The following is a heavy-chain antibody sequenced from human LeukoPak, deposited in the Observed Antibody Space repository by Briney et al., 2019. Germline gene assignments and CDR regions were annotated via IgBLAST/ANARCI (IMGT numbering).Heavy chain of an antibody. J-gene: IGHJ4*02. CDR2: INGSGGRI. CDR1: GFTFSSYA. D-gene: IGHD3-3*01. Sequence: GGSLRLSCAASGFTFSSYAMSWVRQAPGKGLEWVSAINGSGGRIYYADSVKGRFTISRDNAKNSLYLQMNSLRAEDTALYYCGRAYDFSRHWGQGTLVTVSS. V-gene: IGHV3-23*01. CDR3: GRAYDFSRH.